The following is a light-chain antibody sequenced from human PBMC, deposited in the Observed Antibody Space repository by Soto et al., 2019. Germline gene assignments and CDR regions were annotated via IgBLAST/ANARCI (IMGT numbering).Light chain of an antibody. Sequence: QSVLTQPPSASGTPGQRVTISCSGSSSNIGSNYVYWYHQLPGTAPKLVIYRNNQRPSGVPDRFSGSKTGTSASLAISGLQSEDEADYYCAAWDDSLDGHVVFGGGTKLTVL. CDR1: SSNIGSNY. CDR2: RNN. V-gene: IGLV1-47*01. CDR3: AAWDDSLDGHVV. J-gene: IGLJ2*01.